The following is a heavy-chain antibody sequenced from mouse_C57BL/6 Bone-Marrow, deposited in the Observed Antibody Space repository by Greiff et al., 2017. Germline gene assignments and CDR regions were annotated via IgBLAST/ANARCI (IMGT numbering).Heavy chain of an antibody. CDR1: GYTFTSYW. V-gene: IGHV1-69*01. J-gene: IGHJ1*03. Sequence: VQLQQPGAELVMPGASVKLSCKASGYTFTSYWMHWVKQRPGQGLEWIGEIDPSDSYTNYNQKFKGKSTLTVDKSSSTAYMQLSSLTSEDSAVYYCARSYDGYYVHHWYFDVWGTGTTVTVSS. CDR2: IDPSDSYT. D-gene: IGHD2-3*01. CDR3: ARSYDGYYVHHWYFDV.